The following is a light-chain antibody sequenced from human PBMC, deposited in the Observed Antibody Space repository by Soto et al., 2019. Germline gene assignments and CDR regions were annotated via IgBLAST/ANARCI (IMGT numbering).Light chain of an antibody. CDR2: STS. Sequence: DIQMTQSPSSLSASVGDRVSITCRASQSIDTYLNWYQQRPGKAPKLLIHSTSTLQGGVPSRFSGSGSGTEFTLTISSLQPDDFATYSCQQSYKTLWTFGPGTKVETK. J-gene: IGKJ1*01. CDR1: QSIDTY. CDR3: QQSYKTLWT. V-gene: IGKV1-39*01.